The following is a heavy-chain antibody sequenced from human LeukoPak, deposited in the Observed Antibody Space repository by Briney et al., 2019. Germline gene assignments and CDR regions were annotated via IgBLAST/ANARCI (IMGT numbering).Heavy chain of an antibody. CDR2: IKSKAHNYAI. J-gene: IGHJ4*02. CDR3: SRIPSEFDDSDTGGY. Sequence: GSLRLSCAASGFTLSGFGVHWVRQASGKGLEWVGRIKSKAHNYAIAYAASVKGRFTISRDDSQNTAYLQMNSLRTEDTAVYYCSRIPSEFDDSDTGGYWGQGTLVTISS. D-gene: IGHD2-8*02. CDR1: GFTLSGFG. V-gene: IGHV3-73*01.